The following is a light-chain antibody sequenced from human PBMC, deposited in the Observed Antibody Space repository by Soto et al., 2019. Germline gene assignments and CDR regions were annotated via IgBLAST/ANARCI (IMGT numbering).Light chain of an antibody. V-gene: IGLV1-44*01. CDR3: ATWDDSLNGLV. CDR1: SSNIGSHF. J-gene: IGLJ3*02. Sequence: QSVLTQPPSASGTPGQRVTISCSGSSSNIGSHFVNWYQQLPGTAPKLLMYNNDQRPSGVPDRFSGSKSGTSASLAISGLQSDDEADYHCATWDDSLNGLVFGGGTKATVL. CDR2: NND.